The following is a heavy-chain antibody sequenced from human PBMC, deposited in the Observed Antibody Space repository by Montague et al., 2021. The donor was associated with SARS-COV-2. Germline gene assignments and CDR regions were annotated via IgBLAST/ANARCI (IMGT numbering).Heavy chain of an antibody. V-gene: IGHV4-34*01. D-gene: IGHD3-10*01. CDR2: INHCGST. CDR3: ASLRAGVVPSPILGVGPYYSYYYMDV. J-gene: IGHJ6*03. Sequence: SETLSLTRAVHGTSFSGYYWYWIRQPPRQGLEWIMEINHCGSTKSNPSLKSRLTISADTSNNQFSLNLTSVAAADTAVYYCASLRAGVVPSPILGVGPYYSYYYMDVWGRGTTVTVSS. CDR1: GTSFSGYY.